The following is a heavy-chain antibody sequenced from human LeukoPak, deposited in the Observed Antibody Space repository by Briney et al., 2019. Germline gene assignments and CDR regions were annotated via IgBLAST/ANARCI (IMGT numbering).Heavy chain of an antibody. V-gene: IGHV3-23*01. Sequence: GGSLRLSCAASGFTFSSYAMSWVRQAPGKGLEWVSAISGSGGSTYYADSVKGRFTISRDISKNTLYLQMNSLRPADTAVYYCAREGSGWYPFDYWGQGALVTVSS. CDR1: GFTFSSYA. CDR3: AREGSGWYPFDY. J-gene: IGHJ4*02. CDR2: ISGSGGST. D-gene: IGHD6-19*01.